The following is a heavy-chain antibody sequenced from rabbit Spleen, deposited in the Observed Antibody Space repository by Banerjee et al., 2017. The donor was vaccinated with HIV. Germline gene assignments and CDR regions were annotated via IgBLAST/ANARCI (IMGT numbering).Heavy chain of an antibody. J-gene: IGHJ4*01. CDR1: GFSFSNSYY. V-gene: IGHV1S45*01. CDR2: ILGGSSGAT. CDR3: ARDVGIDVYRFSL. D-gene: IGHD4-2*01. Sequence: QEQLVESGGGLVQPERSLTLTCTASGFSFSNSYYMCWVRQAPGKGLEWIACILGGSSGATYYATWAKGRFTISRTSSTTVTLQMTSLTTADTATYFCARDVGIDVYRFSLWGPGTLVTVS.